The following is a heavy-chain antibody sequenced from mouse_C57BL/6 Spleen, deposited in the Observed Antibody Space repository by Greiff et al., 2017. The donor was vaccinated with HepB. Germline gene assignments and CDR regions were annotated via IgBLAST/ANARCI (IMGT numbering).Heavy chain of an antibody. CDR2: ILPGSGST. CDR1: GYTFTGYW. D-gene: IGHD1-1*01. Sequence: QVQLQQSGAELMKPGASVKLSCKASGYTFTGYWIEWVKQRPGHGLEWIGEILPGSGSTNYIEKFKGKATFTADTSSNTAYMQLSSLTTEDSAIYYCARSATTVPYYAMDYWGQGTSGTVSS. V-gene: IGHV1-9*01. J-gene: IGHJ4*01. CDR3: ARSATTVPYYAMDY.